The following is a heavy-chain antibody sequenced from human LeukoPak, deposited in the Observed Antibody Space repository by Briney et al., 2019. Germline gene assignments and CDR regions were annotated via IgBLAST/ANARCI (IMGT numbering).Heavy chain of an antibody. Sequence: SETLSLTCTVAGGSISSYYWSWIRKPPGKGLEWIGYSYYSGSTNYNPSPKSRVTISVDTSKNQFSLKLSSVTAADTAVYYCARLTYYDILTGYYFDYWGQGTLVTVSS. J-gene: IGHJ4*02. CDR3: ARLTYYDILTGYYFDY. V-gene: IGHV4-59*01. D-gene: IGHD3-9*01. CDR2: SYYSGST. CDR1: GGSISSYY.